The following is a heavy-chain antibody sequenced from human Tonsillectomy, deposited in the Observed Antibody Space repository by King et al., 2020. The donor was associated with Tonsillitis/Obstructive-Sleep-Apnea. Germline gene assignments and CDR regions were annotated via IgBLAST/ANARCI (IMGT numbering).Heavy chain of an antibody. Sequence: VQLVESGGVVVQPGGSLRLSCAASGFTFDDYTMHWVRQAPRKGLEWVSLISWNGAGTYYADSVKGRFTISRDNSKNSLYLQMNSLRTEDTALYYCAKGETFDYWGQGTLVTVSS. CDR1: GFTFDDYT. CDR2: ISWNGAGT. D-gene: IGHD5-24*01. CDR3: AKGETFDY. V-gene: IGHV3-43*01. J-gene: IGHJ4*02.